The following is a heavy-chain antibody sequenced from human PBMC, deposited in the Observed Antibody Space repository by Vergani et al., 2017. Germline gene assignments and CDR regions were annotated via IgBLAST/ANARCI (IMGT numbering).Heavy chain of an antibody. Sequence: QVRLQESGPGLVKPSETLSLTCSVSGGSISSGVYYWNWIRQHPGKGLEWIGYIYSTGSTHHNPSLRRRINMSVDTSKNQFSLKLSSVTAADTAVYYCARKRGVERYYYYMDVWGKGTTVTVSS. CDR3: ARKRGVERYYYYMDV. V-gene: IGHV4-31*03. J-gene: IGHJ6*03. CDR1: GGSISSGVYY. CDR2: IYSTGST.